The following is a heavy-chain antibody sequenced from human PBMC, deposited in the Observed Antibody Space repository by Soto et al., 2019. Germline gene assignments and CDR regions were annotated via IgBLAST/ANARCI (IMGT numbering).Heavy chain of an antibody. Sequence: QVQLVESGGGVVQPGRSLRLSCAASGFTFSTYGMHWVRQAPGRGLEWVAVIWYDGSNEFYADSVKGRFTISRDNSKNTLHLQMNSLRAEDTAVYYCARARGYSGYDSYYYYSYMDVWCRGTTVTVS. CDR1: GFTFSTYG. D-gene: IGHD5-12*01. CDR2: IWYDGSNE. CDR3: ARARGYSGYDSYYYYSYMDV. J-gene: IGHJ6*03. V-gene: IGHV3-33*01.